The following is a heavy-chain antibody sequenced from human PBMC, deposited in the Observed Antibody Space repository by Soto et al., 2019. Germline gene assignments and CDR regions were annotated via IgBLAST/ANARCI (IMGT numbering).Heavy chain of an antibody. Sequence: QVQLQESGPGLVKPSQTLSLTCTVSGGSISIGGYYWSWIRHHPVKGLECIGYIYYSGRTYYNPSLKSRVTISVDTSQKQFSLKLSSVTAADTAVYYCARVGHDPCGGDCLYCDYWGKGTLVTVSS. D-gene: IGHD2-21*02. CDR1: GGSISIGGYY. V-gene: IGHV4-31*03. J-gene: IGHJ4*02. CDR2: IYYSGRT. CDR3: ARVGHDPCGGDCLYCDY.